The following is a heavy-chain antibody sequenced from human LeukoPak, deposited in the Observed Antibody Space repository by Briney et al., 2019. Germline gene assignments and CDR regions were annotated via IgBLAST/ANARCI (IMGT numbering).Heavy chain of an antibody. CDR3: AELGMIGGV. V-gene: IGHV3-48*03. D-gene: IGHD3-10*02. CDR2: ISSSGSTI. Sequence: GGSLRLSCAASGFTFSSYEMNWVRQAPGKGLEWVSYISSSGSTIYYADSVKGRFAISRDNAKNSLYLQMNSLRAEDTAVYYCAELGMIGGVWGKGTTVTISS. CDR1: GFTFSSYE. J-gene: IGHJ6*04.